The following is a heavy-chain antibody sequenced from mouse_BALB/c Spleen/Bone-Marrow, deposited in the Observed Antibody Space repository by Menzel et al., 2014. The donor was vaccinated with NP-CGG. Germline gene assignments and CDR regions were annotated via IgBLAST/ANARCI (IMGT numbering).Heavy chain of an antibody. CDR2: INPGSGST. V-gene: IGHV1-54*01. CDR3: TRSYGSSYEYYFDY. Sequence: QVQLQQSGAELVRPGTSVKVSCKASGYAFTDYLMEWLKQRPGQGLEWIGVINPGSGSTNYNEKFKDKATLTADKSSSSAYMQLSSPTSEDSAVYYGTRSYGSSYEYYFDYWGQATTLTVSA. D-gene: IGHD1-1*01. CDR1: GYAFTDYL. J-gene: IGHJ2*01.